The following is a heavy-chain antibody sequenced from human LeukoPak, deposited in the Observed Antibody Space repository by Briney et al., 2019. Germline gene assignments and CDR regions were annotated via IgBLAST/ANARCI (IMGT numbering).Heavy chain of an antibody. CDR3: ARGGYNWNMFDY. J-gene: IGHJ4*02. V-gene: IGHV1-46*03. CDR1: GYTFSSYY. CDR2: INPSGGST. Sequence: ASVKVSCKASGYTFSSYYMHWVRQAPGQGLEWMGIINPSGGSTTYAQKFQGRVTMSGDTSTSTVYMELSSLRSEDTAVYYCARGGYNWNMFDYWGQGTLVTVSS. D-gene: IGHD1-20*01.